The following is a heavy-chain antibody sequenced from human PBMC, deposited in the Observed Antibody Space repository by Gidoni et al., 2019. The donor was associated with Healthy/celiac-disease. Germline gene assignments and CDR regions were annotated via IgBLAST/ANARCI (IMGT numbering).Heavy chain of an antibody. V-gene: IGHV5-10-1*03. CDR1: GYSFTRYW. Sequence: EVQLVQSGAEVKKPGESLRISCKGSGYSFTRYWISWVRQMPGKGLEWMGRIDPSDSDNTYSPPFQGHVTISADKSISTAYLQWSSLKASDTAMYYCASARYYYDSSGYDAFDIWGQGTMVTVSS. J-gene: IGHJ3*02. D-gene: IGHD3-22*01. CDR3: ASARYYYDSSGYDAFDI. CDR2: IDPSDSDN.